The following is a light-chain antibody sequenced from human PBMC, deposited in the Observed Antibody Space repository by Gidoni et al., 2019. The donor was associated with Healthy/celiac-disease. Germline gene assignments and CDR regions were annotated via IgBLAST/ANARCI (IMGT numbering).Light chain of an antibody. V-gene: IGLV1-40*01. CDR1: SSNLGAGYD. Sequence: QSVLMQPPSGSGAPGQRVTISCTGSSSNLGAGYDVTWYQQLPGTAPKLLIYGNSNRPSGVPDRFSGSKSCTSASLAITWLQAEDEADYYCQSYDSSLSGWVFGGGTKLTVL. J-gene: IGLJ3*02. CDR2: GNS. CDR3: QSYDSSLSGWV.